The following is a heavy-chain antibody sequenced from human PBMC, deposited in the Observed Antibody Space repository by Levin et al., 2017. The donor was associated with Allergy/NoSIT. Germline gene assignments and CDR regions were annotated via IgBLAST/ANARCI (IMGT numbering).Heavy chain of an antibody. CDR2: IIPILGIA. D-gene: IGHD4-17*01. CDR1: GGTFSSYT. CDR3: ARDPMTTVRGGYYYGMDV. V-gene: IGHV1-69*04. Sequence: SVKVSCKASGGTFSSYTISWVRQAPGQGLEWMGRIIPILGIANYAQKFQGRVTITADKSTSTAYMELSSLRSEDTAVYYCARDPMTTVRGGYYYGMDVWGQGTTVTVSS. J-gene: IGHJ6*02.